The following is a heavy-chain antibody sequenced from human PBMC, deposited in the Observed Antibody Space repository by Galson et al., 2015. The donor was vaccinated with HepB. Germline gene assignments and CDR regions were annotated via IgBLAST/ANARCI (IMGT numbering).Heavy chain of an antibody. Sequence: SVKVSCKASGGTFSSYTISWVRQAPGQGLEWMGRIIPILGIGNYAQKFQGRVTITADKSTSTAYMELSSLRSEDTAVYYCAREGPLPNPSYYDRSGYGKNYYYYGMDVWGQGTTVTVSS. J-gene: IGHJ6*02. D-gene: IGHD3-22*01. CDR2: IIPILGIG. V-gene: IGHV1-69*02. CDR3: AREGPLPNPSYYDRSGYGKNYYYYGMDV. CDR1: GGTFSSYT.